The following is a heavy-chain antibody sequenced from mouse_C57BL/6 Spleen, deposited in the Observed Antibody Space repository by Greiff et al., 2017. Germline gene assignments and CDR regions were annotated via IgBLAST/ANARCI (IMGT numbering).Heavy chain of an antibody. CDR2: IDPEDGET. D-gene: IGHD1-1*01. CDR1: GFNIKDYY. Sequence: VQLQQSGAELVKPGASVKLSCTASGFNIKDYYMHWVKQRTEQGLEWIGRIDPEDGETKYAPKFQGKATITADTSSNTAYLQLSSLTADDTAVYYCATVVSLYYYAMDYWGQGTSVTVSS. V-gene: IGHV14-2*01. J-gene: IGHJ4*01. CDR3: ATVVSLYYYAMDY.